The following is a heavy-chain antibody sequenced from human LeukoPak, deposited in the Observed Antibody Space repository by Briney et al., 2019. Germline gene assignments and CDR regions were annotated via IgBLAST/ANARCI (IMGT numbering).Heavy chain of an antibody. CDR2: ISTSSSTI. V-gene: IGHV3-48*01. J-gene: IGHJ4*02. CDR3: ARDTSSSWFLLFDY. CDR1: GFTFSSYS. D-gene: IGHD6-13*01. Sequence: PGGSLRLSCAASGFTFSSYSMNWVRQAPGKGLEWVSYISTSSSTIYYADSVKGRFTISRDNAKNSLYLQMNSLRAEDTAVYYCARDTSSSWFLLFDYWGQGTLVTVSS.